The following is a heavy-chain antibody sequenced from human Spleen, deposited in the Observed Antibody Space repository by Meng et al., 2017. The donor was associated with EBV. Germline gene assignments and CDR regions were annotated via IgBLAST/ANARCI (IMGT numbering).Heavy chain of an antibody. CDR1: GGSVSSGSYY. Sequence: QRHRQESGPGLVKPSETLSLTCTVSGGSVSSGSYYWSWIRQPPGKGLEWIGYMHYTGITHYNPSLKSRVTISVDTSKNQFSLKLSSVTAADTAVYYCARLVYVDTTMVTAIDYWGQGTLVTVSS. D-gene: IGHD5-18*01. V-gene: IGHV4-61*01. CDR3: ARLVYVDTTMVTAIDY. J-gene: IGHJ4*02. CDR2: MHYTGIT.